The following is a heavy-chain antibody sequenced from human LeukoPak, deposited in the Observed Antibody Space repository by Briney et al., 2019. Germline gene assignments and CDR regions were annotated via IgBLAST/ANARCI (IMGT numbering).Heavy chain of an antibody. CDR2: IIPIFGTA. V-gene: IGHV1-69*13. CDR3: ARDLTIQYGVDAFDI. Sequence: GASVKVSCKASGGTFSSYAISWVRQAPGQGLEWMGGIIPIFGTANYAQKFQGRVTITADESTSTAYMELSSLRSEDTAVYYCARDLTIQYGVDAFDIWGQGTMVTVSS. D-gene: IGHD4/OR15-4a*01. CDR1: GGTFSSYA. J-gene: IGHJ3*02.